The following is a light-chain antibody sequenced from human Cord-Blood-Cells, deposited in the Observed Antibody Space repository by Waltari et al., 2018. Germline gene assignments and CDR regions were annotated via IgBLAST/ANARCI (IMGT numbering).Light chain of an antibody. J-gene: IGKJ4*01. CDR2: AAS. V-gene: IGKV1-39*01. CDR1: QSISSY. CDR3: QQSYSTPLT. Sequence: DIQMTQSPSSLSASVGDRVTITCRARQSISSYLNWYHQKPGKAPKLLIYAASSLQSVVPSRFSGSGSGTDFTLTISSLQPEDFATYYCQQSYSTPLTFGGGTKVEIK.